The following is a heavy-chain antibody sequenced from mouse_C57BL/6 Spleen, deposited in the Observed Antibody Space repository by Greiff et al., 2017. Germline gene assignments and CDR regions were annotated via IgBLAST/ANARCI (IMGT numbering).Heavy chain of an antibody. V-gene: IGHV2-9-1*01. CDR1: GFSLTSYA. D-gene: IGHD1-1*01. J-gene: IGHJ4*01. CDR3: ARTRYGSREENYYAMDY. Sequence: QVQLKESGPGLVAPSQSLSITCTVSGFSLTSYAISWVRQPPGKGLEWLGVIWTGGGTNYNSALKSRLSISKDNSKSQVFLKMNSLQTDDTARYYCARTRYGSREENYYAMDYWGQGTSVTVSS. CDR2: IWTGGGT.